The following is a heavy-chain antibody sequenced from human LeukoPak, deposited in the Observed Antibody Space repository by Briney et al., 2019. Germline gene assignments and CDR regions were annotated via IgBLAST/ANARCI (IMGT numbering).Heavy chain of an antibody. V-gene: IGHV3-23*01. D-gene: IGHD3-10*01. J-gene: IGHJ4*02. CDR2: ISGSGSDT. Sequence: PGGSLRLSCAASGFTFSRNAMIWVRQAPGKGLEWVSAISGSGSDTYYADSVKGRFTIFRDNSKNTVYLRMNSLRAEDTAVYYCAKDPRGSRGYFDYWGQGTLVTVSS. CDR3: AKDPRGSRGYFDY. CDR1: GFTFSRNA.